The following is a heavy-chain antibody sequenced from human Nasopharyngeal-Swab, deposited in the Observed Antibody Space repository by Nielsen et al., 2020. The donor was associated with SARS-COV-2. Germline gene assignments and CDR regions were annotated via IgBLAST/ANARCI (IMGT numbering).Heavy chain of an antibody. CDR1: GGSISSYY. CDR3: ASYYDSEADAFDI. V-gene: IGHV4-59*13. CDR2: IYYSGST. D-gene: IGHD3-22*01. Sequence: SETLSLTCTVSGGSISSYYRSWIRQPPGKGLEWIGYIYYSGSTNYNPSLKSRVTISVDTSKNQFSLKLSSVTAADTAVYYCASYYDSEADAFDIWGQGTMVTVSS. J-gene: IGHJ3*02.